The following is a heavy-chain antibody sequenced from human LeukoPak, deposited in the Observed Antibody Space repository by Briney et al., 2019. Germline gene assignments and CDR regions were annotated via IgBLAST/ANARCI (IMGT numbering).Heavy chain of an antibody. Sequence: PSETLSLTCTVSGGSIRNSSFYWGWIRQPPGKGLEWIGSIYYSGSTYYNPSLKTRVTMFVDTSKNQFSLKLSSVTATDTAMYFCATQSRDYYDSGSYYNWFDPWGQGTLVTVSS. D-gene: IGHD3-10*01. V-gene: IGHV4-39*01. CDR1: GGSIRNSSFY. CDR2: IYYSGST. CDR3: ATQSRDYYDSGSYYNWFDP. J-gene: IGHJ5*02.